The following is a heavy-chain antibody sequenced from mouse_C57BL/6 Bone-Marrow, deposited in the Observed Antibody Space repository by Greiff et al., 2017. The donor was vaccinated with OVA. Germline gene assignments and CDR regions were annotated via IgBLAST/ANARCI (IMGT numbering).Heavy chain of an antibody. Sequence: VKLVESGPGLVAPSQSLSITCTVSGFSLTSYAISWVRQPPGKGLEWLGVIWTGGGTNYNSALKSRLSISKDNSKSQVFLKMNSLQTDDTARYYGASHYYGSRRGPWFAYWGQGTLVTVSA. CDR2: IWTGGGT. CDR1: GFSLTSYA. V-gene: IGHV2-9-1*01. CDR3: ASHYYGSRRGPWFAY. J-gene: IGHJ3*01. D-gene: IGHD1-1*01.